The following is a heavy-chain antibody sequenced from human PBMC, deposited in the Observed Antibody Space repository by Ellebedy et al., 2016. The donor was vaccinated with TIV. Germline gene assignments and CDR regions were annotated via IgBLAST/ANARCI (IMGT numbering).Heavy chain of an antibody. Sequence: GGSLRLSCAASGFTFRAYSMNWVRQVPGKGLEWVSYVSSSSLSIYYADSVKGRFTISRDNAKNSLYLQMNSLRAEDTALYYCARSLEAVRYYGMDVWGQGTTVTVSS. CDR2: VSSSSLSI. D-gene: IGHD6-6*01. CDR3: ARSLEAVRYYGMDV. CDR1: GFTFRAYS. V-gene: IGHV3-48*01. J-gene: IGHJ6*02.